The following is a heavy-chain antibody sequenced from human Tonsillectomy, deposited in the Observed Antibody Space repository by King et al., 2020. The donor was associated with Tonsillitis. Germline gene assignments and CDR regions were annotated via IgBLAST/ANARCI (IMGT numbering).Heavy chain of an antibody. D-gene: IGHD3-9*01. Sequence: HVQLVQSGGGLVKPGGSLRLSCAASGFPFSDYYMTWIRQAPGKGLEWVSYISGSGDTLDHTDSVRGRFTISRDNAKKSLFLQMNNLRAEDTAVYYCVRILQYSDWSMDVWGQGTTVTVSS. CDR2: ISGSGDTL. V-gene: IGHV3-11*01. CDR3: VRILQYSDWSMDV. CDR1: GFPFSDYY. J-gene: IGHJ6*02.